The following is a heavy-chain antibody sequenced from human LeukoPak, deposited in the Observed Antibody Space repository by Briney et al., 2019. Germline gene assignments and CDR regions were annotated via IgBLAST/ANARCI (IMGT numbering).Heavy chain of an antibody. Sequence: GGSLRLSCVASGFTFSSSWMTWVRQAPGKGLEWVSGINWNGGSTGYADSVKGRFTISRDNAKNSLYLQMNSLRAEDTALYYCARGPAYYDFWSGLNYYMDVWGKGTTVTVSS. V-gene: IGHV3-20*04. CDR2: INWNGGST. CDR1: GFTFSSSW. D-gene: IGHD3-3*01. J-gene: IGHJ6*03. CDR3: ARGPAYYDFWSGLNYYMDV.